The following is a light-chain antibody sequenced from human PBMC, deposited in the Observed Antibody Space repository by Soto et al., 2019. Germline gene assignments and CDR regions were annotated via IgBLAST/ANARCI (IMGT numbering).Light chain of an antibody. Sequence: DIQMTQSPSTLSASVGDRVTITCRASQSLNNWLAWYQQRPGKAPKLLIYDASTLERGVPSRFSGTGSGTEFTLTISSLQPDDFATYYCQQYHRASITFGQGTRREIK. J-gene: IGKJ5*01. CDR3: QQYHRASIT. V-gene: IGKV1-5*01. CDR2: DAS. CDR1: QSLNNW.